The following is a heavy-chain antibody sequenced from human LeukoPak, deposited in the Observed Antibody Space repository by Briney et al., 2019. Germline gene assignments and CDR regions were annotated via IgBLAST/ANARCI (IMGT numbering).Heavy chain of an antibody. V-gene: IGHV3-30-3*01. J-gene: IGHJ6*02. Sequence: GRSLRLSCAASGFTFSSYAMHWVRQAPGKGLEWVAVILYDGSNKYYADSVKGRFTISRDNSKNTLYLQMNSLRAEDTAVYYCARTYSYDVYYYYGMDVWGQGTTVTVSS. CDR3: ARTYSYDVYYYYGMDV. D-gene: IGHD5-18*01. CDR2: ILYDGSNK. CDR1: GFTFSSYA.